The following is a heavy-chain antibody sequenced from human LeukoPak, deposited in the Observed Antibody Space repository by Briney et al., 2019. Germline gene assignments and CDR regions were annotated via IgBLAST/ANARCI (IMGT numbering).Heavy chain of an antibody. V-gene: IGHV1-24*01. CDR3: ARGYSQVPATSDY. CDR2: FDPEDGET. CDR1: GYTLTELS. D-gene: IGHD2-2*01. Sequence: ASVKVSCKVSGYTLTELSMHWVRQAPGKGLEWMGGFDPEDGETIYAQKFQGRVTMTEDTSTDTAYMELRSLRSDDTAVYYCARGYSQVPATSDYWGQGTLVTVSS. J-gene: IGHJ4*02.